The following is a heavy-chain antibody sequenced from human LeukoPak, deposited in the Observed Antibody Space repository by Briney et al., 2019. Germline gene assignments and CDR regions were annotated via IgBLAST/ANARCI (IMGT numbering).Heavy chain of an antibody. Sequence: GGSLRLSCAASGFSLSSYGMTWVRQAPGKGLEWVSTLSDSGGGTYYADSVKGRFTISRDNSKNTLYLQMNSLRAEGTALYYCARPSHLIYYYYYMDVWGKGTTVTVSS. J-gene: IGHJ6*03. V-gene: IGHV3-23*01. D-gene: IGHD3-3*02. CDR1: GFSLSSYG. CDR2: LSDSGGGT. CDR3: ARPSHLIYYYYYMDV.